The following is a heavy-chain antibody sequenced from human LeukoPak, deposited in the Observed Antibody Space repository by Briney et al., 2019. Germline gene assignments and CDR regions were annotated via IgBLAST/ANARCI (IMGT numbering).Heavy chain of an antibody. J-gene: IGHJ6*02. CDR3: ACGKPYYYNYGIDV. CDR1: GGSISSSSYY. V-gene: IGHV4-39*01. CDR2: IYYSGST. Sequence: SETLSLTCTVSGGSISSSSYYWGWIRQPPGKGLEWIGSIYYSGSTYYNPSLKSRVAISVDTSKNQFSLKLSSVTAADTAVYYCACGKPYYYNYGIDVWGQGTTVTVSS.